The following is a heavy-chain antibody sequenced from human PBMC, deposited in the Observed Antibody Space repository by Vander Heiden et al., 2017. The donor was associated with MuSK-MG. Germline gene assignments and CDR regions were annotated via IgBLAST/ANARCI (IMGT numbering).Heavy chain of an antibody. CDR1: GFTFGDYA. Sequence: EVQLVESAGDLVQPGRSLRLSCTAPGFTFGDYAMSWVRQGPGKGLEWVGFIRSKAYGGTTEYAASVKGRFTISRDDSKSIAYLQMNSLKTEDTAVYYCTRDIGGYGYYYGMDVWGQGTTVTVSS. CDR3: TRDIGGYGYYYGMDV. V-gene: IGHV3-49*04. D-gene: IGHD5-18*01. CDR2: IRSKAYGGTT. J-gene: IGHJ6*02.